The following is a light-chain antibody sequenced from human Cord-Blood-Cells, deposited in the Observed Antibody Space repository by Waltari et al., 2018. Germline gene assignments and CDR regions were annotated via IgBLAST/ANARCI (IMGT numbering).Light chain of an antibody. CDR3: SSYTSSSTYV. CDR2: DVS. V-gene: IGLV2-14*03. Sequence: QSALTQPASVSGSPGQSITISCTGTSRDDGGYNYVSWYQQHPGKAPKLMIYDVSNRPSGVSNRFSGSKSGNTASLTISGLQAEDEADYYCSSYTSSSTYVFGTGTKVTVL. J-gene: IGLJ1*01. CDR1: SRDDGGYNY.